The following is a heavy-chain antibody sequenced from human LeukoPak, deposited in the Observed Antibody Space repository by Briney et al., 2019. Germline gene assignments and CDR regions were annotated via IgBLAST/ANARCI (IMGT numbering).Heavy chain of an antibody. D-gene: IGHD3-16*01. Sequence: SGGSLRLSCAASGFTFSSSWMHWVRQAPGKGLVWVSRITRDGSSTTYADSVKGRFTTSRDNDKNTLYLQMDSLRDDDTAVYYCARDPGYESWSPFWGGMDVWGNGTTVIVSS. CDR3: ARDPGYESWSPFWGGMDV. J-gene: IGHJ6*04. CDR1: GFTFSSSW. CDR2: ITRDGSST. V-gene: IGHV3-74*01.